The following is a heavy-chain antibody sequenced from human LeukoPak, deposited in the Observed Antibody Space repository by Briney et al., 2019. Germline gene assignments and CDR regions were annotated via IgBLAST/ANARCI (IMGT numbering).Heavy chain of an antibody. CDR1: GFTFSNYA. V-gene: IGHV3-23*01. CDR2: ISGSGDST. D-gene: IGHD6-13*01. Sequence: QPGGSLRLSCAASGFTFSNYAMSWVRQAPGKGLEWVSAISGSGDSTYYADSVKGRFTISRDNAKNSLYLQMNSLRAEDTAVYYCARGLRIAAAGRIDYWGQGTLVTVSS. CDR3: ARGLRIAAAGRIDY. J-gene: IGHJ4*02.